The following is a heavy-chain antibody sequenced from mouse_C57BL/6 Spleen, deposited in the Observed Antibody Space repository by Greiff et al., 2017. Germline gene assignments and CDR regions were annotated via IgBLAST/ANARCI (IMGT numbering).Heavy chain of an antibody. V-gene: IGHV1-52*01. D-gene: IGHD2-3*01. J-gene: IGHJ2*01. CDR2: IDPSDSET. CDR3: ASIHDGYYGYYFDY. Sequence: QVQLQQPGAELVRPGSSVKLSCKASGYTFTSYWMHWVKQRPIQGLEWIGNIDPSDSETHYNQKFKDKATLTVDKSSSTAYMQLSSLTSEDSAVYYCASIHDGYYGYYFDYWGQGTTLTVSS. CDR1: GYTFTSYW.